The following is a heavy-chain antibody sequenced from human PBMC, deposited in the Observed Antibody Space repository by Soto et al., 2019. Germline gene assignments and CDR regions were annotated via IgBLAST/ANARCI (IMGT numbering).Heavy chain of an antibody. CDR1: GYTFTSYG. Sequence: GASVKVSCKASGYTFTSYGISWVRQAPGQGLEWMGGIIPIFGTANYAQKFQGRVTITADESTSTAYMELSSLRSEDTAVYYCAESGSGSLAYFDYWGQGTLVTVSS. J-gene: IGHJ4*02. CDR3: AESGSGSLAYFDY. CDR2: IIPIFGTA. V-gene: IGHV1-69*13. D-gene: IGHD3-10*01.